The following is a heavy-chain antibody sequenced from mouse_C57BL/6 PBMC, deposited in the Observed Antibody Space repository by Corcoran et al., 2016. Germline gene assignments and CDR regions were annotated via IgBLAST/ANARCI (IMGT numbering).Heavy chain of an antibody. Sequence: QVQLQQSGPELVKPGASVKISCKASGYTFTDYYINWVKQRPGQGLEWIGWIFPGSGSTYYNEKFKGKATLTVDKSSSTAYMLLSSLTSEDSAVYFCARTPAYYSNYDAMDYWGQGTSVTVSS. J-gene: IGHJ4*01. CDR1: GYTFTDYY. CDR3: ARTPAYYSNYDAMDY. CDR2: IFPGSGST. V-gene: IGHV1-75*01. D-gene: IGHD2-5*01.